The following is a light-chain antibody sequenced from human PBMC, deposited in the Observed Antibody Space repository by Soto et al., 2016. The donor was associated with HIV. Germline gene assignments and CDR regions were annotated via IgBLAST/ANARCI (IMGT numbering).Light chain of an antibody. CDR2: QDS. CDR1: KLGDRY. J-gene: IGLJ2*01. CDR3: EAWDSSTVV. Sequence: SYELTQPPSVSVSPGQTASITCSGDKLGDRYTCWFHQKPGQSPVLVMYQDSKRPSGIPERFSGSNSGNTATLTIRGAQPMDEGDYYCEAWDSSTVVFGGGTKADRP. V-gene: IGLV3-1*01.